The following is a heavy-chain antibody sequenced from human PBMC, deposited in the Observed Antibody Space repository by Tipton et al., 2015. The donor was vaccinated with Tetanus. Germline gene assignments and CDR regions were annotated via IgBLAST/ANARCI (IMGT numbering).Heavy chain of an antibody. D-gene: IGHD5-12*01. V-gene: IGHV4-59*01. CDR3: ARVGFGYSGYHFYGY. CDR1: GGSISSYY. J-gene: IGHJ4*02. CDR2: IYYSGST. Sequence: TLSLTCTLSGGSISSYYWSWIRQPPGKGLEWIGYIYYSGSTNYNPSLKSRVTISVDTSKNQFSLKLSSVTAADTAVYYCARVGFGYSGYHFYGYWGQGTLVTVSS.